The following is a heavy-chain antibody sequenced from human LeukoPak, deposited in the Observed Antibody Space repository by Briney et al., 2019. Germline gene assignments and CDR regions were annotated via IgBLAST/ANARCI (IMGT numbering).Heavy chain of an antibody. V-gene: IGHV1-69*06. J-gene: IGHJ6*03. CDR2: IIPIFGTA. CDR1: GGTFSSYA. D-gene: IGHD4-23*01. CDR3: ARDNDDYGGKSASKGYYYIDV. Sequence: ASVKVSCKASGGTFSSYAISWVRQAPGQGLEWMGGIIPIFGTANYAQKFQGRVTITADKSTSTAYMELSSLRSEDTAVYYCARDNDDYGGKSASKGYYYIDVWGKGTTVTVSS.